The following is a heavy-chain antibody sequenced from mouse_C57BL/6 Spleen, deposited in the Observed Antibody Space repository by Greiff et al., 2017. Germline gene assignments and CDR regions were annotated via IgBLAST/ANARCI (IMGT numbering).Heavy chain of an antibody. Sequence: VKLQESGAELVRPGASVTLSCKASGYTFTDYEMHWVKQTPVHGLEWIGAIDPETGGTAYNQKFKGKAILTADKSSSTAYMELRSLTSEDSAVYYCTEEYYGSSLWYFDVWGTGTTVTVSS. CDR2: IDPETGGT. V-gene: IGHV1-15*01. D-gene: IGHD1-1*01. CDR1: GYTFTDYE. J-gene: IGHJ1*03. CDR3: TEEYYGSSLWYFDV.